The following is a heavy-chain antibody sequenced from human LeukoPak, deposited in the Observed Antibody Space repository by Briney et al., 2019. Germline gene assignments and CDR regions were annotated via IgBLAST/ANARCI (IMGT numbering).Heavy chain of an antibody. J-gene: IGHJ6*03. D-gene: IGHD3-22*01. CDR1: GYTFTSYG. Sequence: GASVKVSCKASGYTFTSYGISWVRQAPGQGLEWMGWISAYNGNTNYAQKLQGRVTMTTDTSTSTAYMELRSLRSDDTAVYYCARGPPYYYDSSGQTHYYYMDVWGKGTTVTVSS. CDR3: ARGPPYYYDSSGQTHYYYMDV. CDR2: ISAYNGNT. V-gene: IGHV1-18*01.